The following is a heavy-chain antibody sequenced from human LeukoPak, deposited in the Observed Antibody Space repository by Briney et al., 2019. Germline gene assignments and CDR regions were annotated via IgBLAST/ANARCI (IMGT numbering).Heavy chain of an antibody. CDR1: GFTFSTYW. CDR2: INSDGSTT. V-gene: IGHV3-74*03. CDR3: ARVGGPGWYGY. J-gene: IGHJ4*02. D-gene: IGHD6-19*01. Sequence: GGSLRLSCAASGFTFSTYWMRWVRQVPGKGLVWVSRINSDGSTTTNADSVKGRFTISRDNAKNTLYLQMNSLRAEDTALYYCARVGGPGWYGYWGQGTLVTVSS.